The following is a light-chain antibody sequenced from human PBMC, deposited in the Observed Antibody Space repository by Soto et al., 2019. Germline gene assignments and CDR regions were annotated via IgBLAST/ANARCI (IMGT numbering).Light chain of an antibody. CDR2: GNN. CDR1: SSNVGSGYD. V-gene: IGLV1-40*01. J-gene: IGLJ2*01. Sequence: QSVLTQPPSVSGAPGQRVTISCTGSSSNVGSGYDVHWYQQLPGTVPKLLIRGNNNRPSGVPDRFSGSKSGTSASLAITGRQAEDEGDDYCQSYDSRLSGSVFGGGTKLTVL. CDR3: QSYDSRLSGSV.